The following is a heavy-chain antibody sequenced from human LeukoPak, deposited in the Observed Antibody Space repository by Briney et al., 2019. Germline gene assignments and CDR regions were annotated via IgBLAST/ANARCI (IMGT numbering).Heavy chain of an antibody. D-gene: IGHD3-22*01. CDR2: IKEDGSKK. CDR1: GFTFSGYW. Sequence: GGSLRLSCVASGFTFSGYWMTWVRQAPGKGLEWVANIKEDGSKKNYVDSVKGRFTIFRDNAKNSLYLQMNSLRAEDTAVYYCATPLDYYDSSGYHQGGDWGQGTLVIVSS. J-gene: IGHJ4*02. V-gene: IGHV3-7*03. CDR3: ATPLDYYDSSGYHQGGD.